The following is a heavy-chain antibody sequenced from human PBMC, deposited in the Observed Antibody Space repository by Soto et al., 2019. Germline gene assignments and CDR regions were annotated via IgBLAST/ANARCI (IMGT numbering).Heavy chain of an antibody. CDR3: AREVGYSSSPSGGMDV. J-gene: IGHJ6*04. V-gene: IGHV4-31*03. CDR1: GGSISSGGYY. D-gene: IGHD6-13*01. Sequence: PSETLSLTCTVSGGSISSGGYYWSWIRQHPGKGLEWIGYIYYSGSTCYNPSLKSRVTISVDTSKNQFSLKLSSVTAADTAVYYCAREVGYSSSPSGGMDVWGKGYTVPVAS. CDR2: IYYSGST.